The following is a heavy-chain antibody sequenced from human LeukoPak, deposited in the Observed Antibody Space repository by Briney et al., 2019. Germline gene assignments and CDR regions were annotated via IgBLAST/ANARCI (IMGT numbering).Heavy chain of an antibody. CDR1: GYTFTSYD. Sequence: ASVKVSCKASGYTFTSYDINWVRQAAGQGLEWMGWMNPNSGNTGYAQKFQGRVTMTRNTSISTAYMELSSLRSEDTAVYYCARWGYDYYYYYGMDVWGQGTMVTVSS. CDR3: ARWGYDYYYYYGMDV. CDR2: MNPNSGNT. D-gene: IGHD2-2*01. V-gene: IGHV1-8*01. J-gene: IGHJ6*02.